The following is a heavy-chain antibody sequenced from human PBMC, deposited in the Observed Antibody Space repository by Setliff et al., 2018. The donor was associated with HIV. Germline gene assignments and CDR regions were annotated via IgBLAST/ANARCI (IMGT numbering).Heavy chain of an antibody. CDR1: IGSISSGDYY. CDR2: IYYSGST. V-gene: IGHV4-61*08. Sequence: PSETLSLTCSLSIGSISSGDYYWSWIRQPPGKGLEWIGYIYYSGSTNYNPSLKSRVTISIDTSKNQFSLELSSVTASDTAVYYCAGARYIVIRGDAGMDVWGPGTTVTVSS. CDR3: AGARYIVIRGDAGMDV. D-gene: IGHD3-10*01. J-gene: IGHJ6*02.